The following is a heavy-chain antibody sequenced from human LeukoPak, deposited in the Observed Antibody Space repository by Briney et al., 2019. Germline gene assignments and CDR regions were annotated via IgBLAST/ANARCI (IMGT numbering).Heavy chain of an antibody. CDR3: ARGLAVVSPFDF. D-gene: IGHD3-22*01. Sequence: GASVKVSCKASGYTFTGYYIHRVRQDPGQGPEWMGWINTNSGGTNYGQKFQGRVTMTRDTSISTANMELSRLTSDDTAVYYCARGLAVVSPFDFWGQGTLVTVSS. CDR2: INTNSGGT. CDR1: GYTFTGYY. J-gene: IGHJ4*02. V-gene: IGHV1-2*02.